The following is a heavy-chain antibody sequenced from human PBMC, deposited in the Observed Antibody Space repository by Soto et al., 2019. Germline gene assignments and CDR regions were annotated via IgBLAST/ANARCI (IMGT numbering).Heavy chain of an antibody. CDR3: ARTLEMATTLGGYFDY. CDR1: GFTFSSYS. D-gene: IGHD5-12*01. CDR2: ISSSSSTI. Sequence: PGGSLRLSCAASGFTFSSYSMNWVRQAPGKGLEWVSYISSSSSTIYYADSVKGRFTISRDNAKNSLYLQMNSLRDEDTAVYYCARTLEMATTLGGYFDYWGQGTLVTVSS. J-gene: IGHJ4*02. V-gene: IGHV3-48*02.